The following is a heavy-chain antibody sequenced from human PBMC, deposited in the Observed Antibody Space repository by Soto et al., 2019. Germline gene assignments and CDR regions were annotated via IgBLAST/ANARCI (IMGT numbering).Heavy chain of an antibody. D-gene: IGHD4-4*01. V-gene: IGHV3-23*01. CDR1: GFTFSNYA. CDR2: LSGSGGST. CDR3: AKDSNKYSSSLRGRYFDY. J-gene: IGHJ4*02. Sequence: GGSLRLSCGASGFTFSNYAMSWVRQAPGRGLEWVSALSGSGGSTYYADPVKGRFTISRDNSKNTLYLQMNSLGAEDTAVYYCAKDSNKYSSSLRGRYFDYWGQGIGVTVSS.